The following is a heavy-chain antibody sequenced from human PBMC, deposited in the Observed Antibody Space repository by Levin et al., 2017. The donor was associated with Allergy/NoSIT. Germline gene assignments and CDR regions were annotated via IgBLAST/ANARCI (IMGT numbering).Heavy chain of an antibody. CDR3: ARPPLGAVGAFDI. CDR1: GGSISSSSYY. V-gene: IGHV4-39*01. D-gene: IGHD1-26*01. Sequence: SETLSLTCTVSGGSISSSSYYWGWIRQPPGKGLEWIGSIYYSGSTYYNPSLKSRVTISVDTSKNQFSLKLSSVTAADTAVYYCARPPLGAVGAFDIWGQGTMVTVSS. CDR2: IYYSGST. J-gene: IGHJ3*02.